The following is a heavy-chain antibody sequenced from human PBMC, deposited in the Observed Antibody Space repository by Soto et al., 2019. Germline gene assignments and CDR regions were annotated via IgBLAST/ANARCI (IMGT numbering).Heavy chain of an antibody. J-gene: IGHJ6*02. Sequence: QVQLVESGGGVVQPGRSLRLSCAASGFTFSSYGMHRVRQAPGKGLEWVAVISYDGSNKYYADSVKGRFTISRDNSKNTLYLQMNSLRAEDTAVYYCAKEDYGSGSYYGMDVWGQGTTVTVSS. V-gene: IGHV3-30*18. CDR1: GFTFSSYG. CDR3: AKEDYGSGSYYGMDV. D-gene: IGHD3-10*01. CDR2: ISYDGSNK.